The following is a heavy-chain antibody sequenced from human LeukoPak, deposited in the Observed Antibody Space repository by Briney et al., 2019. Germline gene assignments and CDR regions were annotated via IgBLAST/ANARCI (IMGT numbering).Heavy chain of an antibody. Sequence: GSLRLSCAASGFTFSSYSMNWIRQPPGKGLEWIGSIYYSGSTCYNPSLKSRVTISVDTSKNQFSLKLSSVTAADTAVYYCARQVGSSWYESAYYFDYWGQGTLVTVSS. J-gene: IGHJ4*02. V-gene: IGHV4-39*01. CDR1: GFTFSSYS. CDR3: ARQVGSSWYESAYYFDY. CDR2: IYYSGST. D-gene: IGHD6-13*01.